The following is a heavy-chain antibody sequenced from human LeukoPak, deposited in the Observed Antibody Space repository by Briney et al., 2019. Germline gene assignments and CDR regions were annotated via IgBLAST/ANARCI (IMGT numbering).Heavy chain of an antibody. CDR2: IYYSGST. V-gene: IGHV4-59*01. D-gene: IGHD6-6*01. CDR3: AREEYSSSSGWFDP. CDR1: GGSISSYY. Sequence: SETLSLTCTVSGGSISSYYWGWIRQPPGKGLEWIGYIYYSGSTNYNPSLKSRVTISVDTSKNQFSLKLSSVTAADTAVYYCAREEYSSSSGWFDPWGQGTLVTVSS. J-gene: IGHJ5*02.